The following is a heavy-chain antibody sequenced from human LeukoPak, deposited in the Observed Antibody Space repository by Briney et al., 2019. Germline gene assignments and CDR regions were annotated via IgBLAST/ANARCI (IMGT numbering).Heavy chain of an antibody. J-gene: IGHJ6*02. V-gene: IGHV3-11*01. Sequence: GGSLRLSCAASGFTFSDYYMSWIRQAPGKGLEWVSYISSSGSTIYYADSVKGRFTISRDNAKNSLYLQMNSLRAEDAAVYYCARASAWWLRFPNYYYGMDVWGQGTTVTVSS. D-gene: IGHD5-12*01. CDR1: GFTFSDYY. CDR2: ISSSGSTI. CDR3: ARASAWWLRFPNYYYGMDV.